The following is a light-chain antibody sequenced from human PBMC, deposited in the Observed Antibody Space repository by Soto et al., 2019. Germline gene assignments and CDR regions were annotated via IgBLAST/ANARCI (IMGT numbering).Light chain of an antibody. Sequence: AIRMTQSPSSLSASTGDRVTITCRASQGISSYLAWYQQKPGKAPKLLIYAASTLQSGVPSRFSGSGSGTDFTLTISSLQSEDFATYYCQQYYSYPLNCGGGTKVEIK. CDR3: QQYYSYPLN. CDR2: AAS. CDR1: QGISSY. J-gene: IGKJ4*01. V-gene: IGKV1-8*01.